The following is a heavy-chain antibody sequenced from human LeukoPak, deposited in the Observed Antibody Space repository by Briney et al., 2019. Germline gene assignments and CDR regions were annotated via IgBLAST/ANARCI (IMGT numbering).Heavy chain of an antibody. CDR1: GYTFSSYY. CDR2: INPSGGNS. Sequence: ASVRVSCKTSGYTFSSYYMHWVRQAPGQGLEWMGIINPSGGNSANAQKFQGRVTMTRDTSTSTVYMQLSSLRSEDTAVYYCAKSPAAAGPTFFDYWGQGTLVTVSS. CDR3: AKSPAAAGPTFFDY. D-gene: IGHD6-13*01. V-gene: IGHV1-46*01. J-gene: IGHJ4*02.